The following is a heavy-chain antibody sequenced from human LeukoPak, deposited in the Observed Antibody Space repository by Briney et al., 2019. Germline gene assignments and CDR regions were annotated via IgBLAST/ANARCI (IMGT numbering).Heavy chain of an antibody. D-gene: IGHD1-26*01. V-gene: IGHV3-48*02. CDR2: ITSSSDSI. Sequence: PGGSLRLSCATSGFTFSAYSMIWVRQTPGKGLECLSYITSSSDSIHYADSVRGRFTVSRDNAKNSLYLQMNSLRDEDTAVYYCAGDPGYSRPSSYGYFDHWGQGTLATVSS. CDR1: GFTFSAYS. J-gene: IGHJ4*02. CDR3: AGDPGYSRPSSYGYFDH.